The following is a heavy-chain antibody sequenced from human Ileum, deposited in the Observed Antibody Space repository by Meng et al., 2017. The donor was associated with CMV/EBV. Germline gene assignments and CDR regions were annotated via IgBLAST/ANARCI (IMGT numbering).Heavy chain of an antibody. CDR1: FTFSCYS. J-gene: IGHJ5*02. Sequence: FTFSCYSMNWGRQAAGKVLEWVSSISSSSSYIYYADSVKGRFTISRDNAKNSLYLQMNSLRAEDTAVYYCARDWSYYDFWSGPNWFDPWGQGTLVTVSS. CDR2: ISSSSSYI. D-gene: IGHD3-3*01. CDR3: ARDWSYYDFWSGPNWFDP. V-gene: IGHV3-21*01.